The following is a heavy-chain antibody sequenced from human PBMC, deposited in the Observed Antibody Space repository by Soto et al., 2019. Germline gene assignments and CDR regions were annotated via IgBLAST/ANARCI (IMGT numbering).Heavy chain of an antibody. CDR2: ISSSSSTI. V-gene: IGHV3-48*01. D-gene: IGHD3-3*01. J-gene: IGHJ5*02. CDR1: GFTFSSYS. Sequence: GGSLRLSCAASGFTFSSYSMNWVRQAPGKGLEWVSYISSSSSTIYYADSVKGRFTISRDNAKNSLYLQMNSLRAEDTAVYYCAREKHYDFWSGYYTWEYNWFDPWGQGTLVTVSS. CDR3: AREKHYDFWSGYYTWEYNWFDP.